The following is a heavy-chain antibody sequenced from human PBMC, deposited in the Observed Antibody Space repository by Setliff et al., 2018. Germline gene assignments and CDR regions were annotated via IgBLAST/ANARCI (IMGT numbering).Heavy chain of an antibody. D-gene: IGHD1-26*01. CDR2: MNPNSGNT. CDR3: ARVKVIVGATPRTYYMDV. J-gene: IGHJ6*03. V-gene: IGHV1-8*03. CDR1: GYTFTSYD. Sequence: ASVKVSCKASGYTFTSYDINWVRQATGQGLEWMGWMNPNSGNTGYAQKFQGRVTITRNTSISTAYMELSSLRSEDTAVFYCARVKVIVGATPRTYYMDVWGKGTTVTVSS.